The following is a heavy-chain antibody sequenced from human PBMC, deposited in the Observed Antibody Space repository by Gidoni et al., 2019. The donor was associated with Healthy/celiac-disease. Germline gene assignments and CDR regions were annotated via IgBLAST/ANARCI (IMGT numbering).Heavy chain of an antibody. V-gene: IGHV3-9*01. J-gene: IGHJ3*02. CDR2: ISWNSGSI. D-gene: IGHD3-22*01. Sequence: EVQLVESGGGLVQPGRSLRLSCAASGFTFDDYAMHWVRQAPGKGLEWVSGISWNSGSIGYADSVKGRFTISRDNAKNSLYLQMNSLRAEDTALYYCAKGNYDIVWMVMGAFDIWGQGTMVTVSS. CDR1: GFTFDDYA. CDR3: AKGNYDIVWMVMGAFDI.